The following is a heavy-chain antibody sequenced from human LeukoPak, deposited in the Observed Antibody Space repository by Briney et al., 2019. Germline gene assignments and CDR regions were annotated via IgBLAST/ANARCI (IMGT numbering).Heavy chain of an antibody. CDR1: GGTFSSYA. Sequence: ASVKVSCKASGGTFSSYAISWVRQAPGQGLEWMGGIIPIFGTANYAQKLQGRVTITTDESTSTAYVELSSLRSEDTAVYYCARDRGTTFDAFDIWGQGTMVTVSS. D-gene: IGHD1-14*01. CDR3: ARDRGTTFDAFDI. CDR2: IIPIFGTA. V-gene: IGHV1-69*05. J-gene: IGHJ3*02.